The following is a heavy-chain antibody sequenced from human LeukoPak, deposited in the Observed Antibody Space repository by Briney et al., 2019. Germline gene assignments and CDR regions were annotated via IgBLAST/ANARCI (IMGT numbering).Heavy chain of an antibody. J-gene: IGHJ5*02. CDR3: ARGAFGSGSPSWFDP. CDR2: ISSASSTV. CDR1: GFTFSSYP. V-gene: IGHV3-48*01. Sequence: GGSLRLSFAASGFTFSSYPMNWVRQAPGKGLEWVSYISSASSTVYYADSVKGRFTISRDNAKSSLYLQMNSLRAEDTAVYYCARGAFGSGSPSWFDPWGQGTLVTVSS. D-gene: IGHD3-10*01.